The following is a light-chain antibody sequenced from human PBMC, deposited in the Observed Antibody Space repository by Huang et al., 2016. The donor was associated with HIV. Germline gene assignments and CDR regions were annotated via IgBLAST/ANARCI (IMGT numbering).Light chain of an antibody. V-gene: IGKV3-20*01. CDR1: QNITNNF. Sequence: EIVLTQSPGTLSLSPRERAALSCRASQNITNNFLDWYQQKSGQPPRLLIYGAYSRAIGIPDRFSGSGSGTDFTLTISRLEPQDSAVYYCQQYLKSPLTFGGGTNVEI. CDR3: QQYLKSPLT. J-gene: IGKJ4*01. CDR2: GAY.